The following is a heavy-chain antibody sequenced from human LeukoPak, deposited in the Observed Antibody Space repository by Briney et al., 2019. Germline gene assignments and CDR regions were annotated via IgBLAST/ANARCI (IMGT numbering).Heavy chain of an antibody. J-gene: IGHJ4*02. CDR1: GFTFSGSP. CDR2: IRSKANSYAT. Sequence: GGSLRLSCAASGFTFSGSPMHWVRQASGKGLEWVGRIRSKANSYATAYAASVKGRFTISRDNSKNTLYLQMNSLRAEDTAVYYCAKVCGWDGDCYSDYWGQGTLVTVSS. CDR3: AKVCGWDGDCYSDY. D-gene: IGHD2-21*01. V-gene: IGHV3-73*01.